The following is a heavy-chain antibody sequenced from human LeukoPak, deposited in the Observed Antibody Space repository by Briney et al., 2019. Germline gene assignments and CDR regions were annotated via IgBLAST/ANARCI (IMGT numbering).Heavy chain of an antibody. D-gene: IGHD1-26*01. V-gene: IGHV3-20*04. CDR2: INWNGGST. J-gene: IGHJ4*02. CDR1: GFTFDDYG. CDR3: ARTPSHRIVGARGHYFDY. Sequence: GGSLRLSCAASGFTFDDYGMSWVRQAPGKGLEWVSVINWNGGSTGHADSVKGRFTISRDNAKNSLYLQMNRLRAEDTAIYYCARTPSHRIVGARGHYFDYWGQGTLVTVSS.